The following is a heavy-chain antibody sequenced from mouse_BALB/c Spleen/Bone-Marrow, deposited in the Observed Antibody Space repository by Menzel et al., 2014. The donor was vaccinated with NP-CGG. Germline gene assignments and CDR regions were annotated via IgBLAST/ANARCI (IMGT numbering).Heavy chain of an antibody. CDR1: GFDFSRYW. CDR2: INPGSNTI. J-gene: IGHJ3*01. V-gene: IGHV4-1*02. Sequence: EVKLVESGGGLVQPGGSLKLSCAASGFDFSRYWMSWVRPAPGKGLEWIGEINPGSNTINYTPSLKDKFIISRDNAKNTLYLQMSKVRSEDTALYYCARLGYYGWFAYWGQGTLVTVSA. D-gene: IGHD2-3*01. CDR3: ARLGYYGWFAY.